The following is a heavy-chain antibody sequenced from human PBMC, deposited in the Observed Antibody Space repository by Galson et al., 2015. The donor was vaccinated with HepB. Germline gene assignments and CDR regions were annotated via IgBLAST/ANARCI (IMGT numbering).Heavy chain of an antibody. CDR2: ISWNSGSI. J-gene: IGHJ6*02. V-gene: IGHV3-9*01. CDR3: AKDMEVLSLSSYYYGMDV. D-gene: IGHD3-10*01. CDR1: GFTFDDYA. Sequence: SLRLSCAASGFTFDDYAMHWVRQGPGKGLEWVSGISWNSGSIGYADSVKGRFTISRDNAKNSLYLQMNSLRAEDTALYYCAKDMEVLSLSSYYYGMDVWGQGTTVTVSS.